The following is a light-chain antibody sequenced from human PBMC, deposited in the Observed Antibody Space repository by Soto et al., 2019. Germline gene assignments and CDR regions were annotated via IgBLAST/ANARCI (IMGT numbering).Light chain of an antibody. Sequence: DIQMTQSPSSLSAPVGDRVTITCRASQDIRSYLAWYQQKPGRVPKLLIYGASTLQSGVPSRFSGSGSGTDFTITISSLQPEDVATYYCQKYNSVPLTFGPGTKVDLK. CDR2: GAS. J-gene: IGKJ3*01. CDR3: QKYNSVPLT. CDR1: QDIRSY. V-gene: IGKV1-27*01.